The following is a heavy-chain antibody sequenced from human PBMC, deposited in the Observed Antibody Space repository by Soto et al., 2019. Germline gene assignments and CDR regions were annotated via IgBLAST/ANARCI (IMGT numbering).Heavy chain of an antibody. CDR1: GGSISSSSYY. CDR2: IYYSGST. V-gene: IGHV4-39*01. Sequence: QLQLQESGPGLVKPSETLSLTCTVSGGSISSSSYYWGWIRQPPGKGLEWIGSIYYSGSTYYNPSLKSRVTISVDTSKNQFSLKLSSVTAADTAVYYCAQKHGQWLVPPAVDYWGQGTLVTVSS. D-gene: IGHD6-19*01. CDR3: AQKHGQWLVPPAVDY. J-gene: IGHJ4*02.